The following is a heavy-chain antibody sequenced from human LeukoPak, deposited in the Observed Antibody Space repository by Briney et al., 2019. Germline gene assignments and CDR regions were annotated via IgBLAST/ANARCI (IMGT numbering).Heavy chain of an antibody. J-gene: IGHJ4*02. V-gene: IGHV4-59*11. Sequence: PSETLSLTCTVSGGSIRGRYWGWIRQPPGKGLEWIGYINYSGSTDYNPSLKSRVTISLDTSKNQFSLKLSSVTAADTAVYYCARDAGGGPFFDYWGQGTLVTVSS. CDR3: ARDAGGGPFFDY. CDR2: INYSGST. D-gene: IGHD2-15*01. CDR1: GGSIRGRY.